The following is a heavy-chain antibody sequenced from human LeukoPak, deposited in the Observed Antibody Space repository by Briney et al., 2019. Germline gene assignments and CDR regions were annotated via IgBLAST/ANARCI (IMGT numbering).Heavy chain of an antibody. J-gene: IGHJ3*02. D-gene: IGHD2-2*02. CDR1: GFTFSGYW. CDR2: INTGGSIT. CDR3: ARARYTRDAFDI. Sequence: GGSLRLSCAASGFTFSGYWIHWVRQGPGKGLAWVSRINTGGSITTYADSVKGRFTISRDNAKNTVYLQMSSLRAEDTAVYYCARARYTRDAFDIWGQGTMVTVSS. V-gene: IGHV3-74*01.